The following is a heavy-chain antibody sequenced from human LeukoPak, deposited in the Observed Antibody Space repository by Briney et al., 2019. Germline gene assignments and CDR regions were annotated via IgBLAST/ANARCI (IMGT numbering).Heavy chain of an antibody. Sequence: GESLKISCKGSGYSFTSYWIGWVRQMPGKGLEWMGIIYLGDSDTRYSPSFQGQVTISADKSISTAYLQWSSLKASDTAMYYCARQAGGYSYGGDAFDIWGQGTMVTVSS. J-gene: IGHJ3*02. CDR2: IYLGDSDT. V-gene: IGHV5-51*01. CDR1: GYSFTSYW. D-gene: IGHD5-18*01. CDR3: ARQAGGYSYGGDAFDI.